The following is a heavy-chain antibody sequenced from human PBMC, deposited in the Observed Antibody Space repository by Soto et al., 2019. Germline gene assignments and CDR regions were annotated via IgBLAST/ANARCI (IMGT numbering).Heavy chain of an antibody. CDR2: IYWNDDK. D-gene: IGHD6-13*01. J-gene: IGHJ6*02. V-gene: IGHV2-5*01. CDR1: GFSLSTSGVG. Sequence: QITLKESGPTLVKPTQTLTLTCTFSGFSLSTSGVGVGWIRQPPGKALEWLALIYWNDDKRYSPSLKSRLTITKDTSKNQVVLTMTNMDPVDTATYYCAHSLGQQLVKAVAATPSYYYYGMDVWGQGTTVTVSS. CDR3: AHSLGQQLVKAVAATPSYYYYGMDV.